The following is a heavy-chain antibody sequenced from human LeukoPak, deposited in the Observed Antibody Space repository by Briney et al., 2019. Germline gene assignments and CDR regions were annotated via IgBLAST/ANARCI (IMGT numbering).Heavy chain of an antibody. CDR2: ISSSSGYI. CDR3: ARASTFDY. J-gene: IGHJ4*02. Sequence: GGSLRLSCEASGFTFSSYSMNWVRQAPGKGLEWVSSISSSSGYIYYADSVKGRFTISRDNAKNSLYLQMNSLRDEDTAIYYCARASTFDYWGQGTLVTVSS. CDR1: GFTFSSYS. V-gene: IGHV3-21*01. D-gene: IGHD2-2*01.